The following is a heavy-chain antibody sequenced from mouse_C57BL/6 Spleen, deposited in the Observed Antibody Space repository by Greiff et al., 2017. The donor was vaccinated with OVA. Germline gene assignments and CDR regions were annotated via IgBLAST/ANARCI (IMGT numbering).Heavy chain of an antibody. CDR2: ISYDGSN. CDR1: GYSITSGYY. D-gene: IGHD2-3*01. V-gene: IGHV3-6*01. J-gene: IGHJ4*01. CDR3: ASYDGYLLYYYAMDY. Sequence: EVQVVESGPGLVKPSQSLSLTCSVTGYSITSGYYWNWIRQFPGNKLEWMGYISYDGSNNYNPSLKNRISITRDTSKNQFFLKLNSVTTEDTATYYCASYDGYLLYYYAMDYWGQGTSVTVSS.